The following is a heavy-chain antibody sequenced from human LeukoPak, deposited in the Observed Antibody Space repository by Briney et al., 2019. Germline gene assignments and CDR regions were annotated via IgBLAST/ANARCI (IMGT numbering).Heavy chain of an antibody. D-gene: IGHD2-21*02. CDR1: GFPFISYA. V-gene: IGHV3-30-3*01. CDR2: ISYDGSNK. CDR3: AREPVAYCGGDCYSGYFDY. Sequence: PGRPLGPSCAAPGFPFISYAMHGGRQAPGKGLEGVAVISYDGSNKYYADSVKGRFTISRDNSKNTLYLQMNSLRAEDTAVYYCAREPVAYCGGDCYSGYFDYWGQGTLVTVSS. J-gene: IGHJ4*02.